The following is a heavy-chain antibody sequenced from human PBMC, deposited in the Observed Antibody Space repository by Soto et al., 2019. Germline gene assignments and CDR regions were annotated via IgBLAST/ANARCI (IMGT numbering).Heavy chain of an antibody. CDR1: GFTFSSYA. CDR3: AKGGVDTAMVTHFDY. Sequence: GGSLRLSCAASGFTFSSYAMSWVRQAPGKGLEWVSAISGSGGSTYYADSVKGRFTISRDNSKDTLYLQMNSLRAEDTAVYYCAKGGVDTAMVTHFDYWGQGTLVTVSS. D-gene: IGHD5-18*01. J-gene: IGHJ4*02. V-gene: IGHV3-23*01. CDR2: ISGSGGST.